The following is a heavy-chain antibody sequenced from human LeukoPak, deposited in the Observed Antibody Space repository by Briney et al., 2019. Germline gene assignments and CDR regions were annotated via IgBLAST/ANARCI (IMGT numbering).Heavy chain of an antibody. CDR3: ARGIVGATTPDY. J-gene: IGHJ4*02. Sequence: GESLKISCEGSGYNFTSYWISWVRQMPGKGLEWMGRIDPSDSYSNYSPSFQGHVSISTDKSISTAYLQWSSLKASDTAMYYCARGIVGATTPDYWGQGTLVTVSS. D-gene: IGHD1-26*01. CDR2: IDPSDSYS. CDR1: GYNFTSYW. V-gene: IGHV5-10-1*01.